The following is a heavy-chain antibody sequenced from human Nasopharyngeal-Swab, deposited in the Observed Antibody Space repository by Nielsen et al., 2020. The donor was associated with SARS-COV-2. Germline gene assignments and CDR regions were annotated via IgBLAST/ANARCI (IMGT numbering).Heavy chain of an antibody. J-gene: IGHJ4*02. D-gene: IGHD1-26*01. V-gene: IGHV1-3*01. CDR2: INAGNGNT. CDR1: RYTFTSYA. CDR3: ARGARPGGSFDY. Sequence: ASVKVSCQASRYTFTSYAMHWVRQAPGQRLEWMGWINAGNGNTKYSKKFQGRVTITRDTSASTAYMELNSLRSEDTAVYYCARGARPGGSFDYWGQGTLVTVSS.